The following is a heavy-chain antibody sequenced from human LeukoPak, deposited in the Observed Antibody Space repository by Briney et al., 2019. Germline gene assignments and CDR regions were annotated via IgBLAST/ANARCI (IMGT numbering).Heavy chain of an antibody. Sequence: GSLRLSCAASGFTSRSYWMSWVRQAPGKGLEWVANIKQDGSEQYYVDSVKGRFTISRDNAKNSLHLQMNSLRAEDTAVYYCASTPADFTDFWGQGTLVTVSS. CDR1: GFTSRSYW. CDR2: IKQDGSEQ. D-gene: IGHD3/OR15-3a*01. J-gene: IGHJ4*02. CDR3: ASTPADFTDF. V-gene: IGHV3-7*02.